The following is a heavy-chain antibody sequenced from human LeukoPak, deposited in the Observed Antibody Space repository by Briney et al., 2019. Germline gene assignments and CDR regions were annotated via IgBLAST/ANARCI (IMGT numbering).Heavy chain of an antibody. CDR2: IYYSGST. CDR1: GGSISSGDYY. Sequence: SQTLSLTCTVSGGSISSGDYYWSWIRQPPGKGLEWIGYIYYSGSTYYNPSLKSRVTISVDTSKNQFSLKLSSVTAADTAVYYCAGNYGDYDTFDYWGQGTLVTVSS. V-gene: IGHV4-30-4*01. D-gene: IGHD4-17*01. CDR3: AGNYGDYDTFDY. J-gene: IGHJ4*02.